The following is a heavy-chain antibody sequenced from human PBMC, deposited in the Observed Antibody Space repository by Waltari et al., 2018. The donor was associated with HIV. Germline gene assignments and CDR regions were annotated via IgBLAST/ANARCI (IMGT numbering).Heavy chain of an antibody. CDR3: ASYRFGELLFHY. CDR2: IYYIGST. J-gene: IGHJ4*02. CDR1: GGSISSSSYY. V-gene: IGHV4-39*01. Sequence: QLQLQESGPGLVKPSETLSLTCTVSGGSISSSSYYWGWLRQPPGKGLEWVGSIYYIGSTYYNPSLKSRVTISVDTSKNQFSLKLSSVTAADTAVYYCASYRFGELLFHYWGQGTLVTVSS. D-gene: IGHD3-10*01.